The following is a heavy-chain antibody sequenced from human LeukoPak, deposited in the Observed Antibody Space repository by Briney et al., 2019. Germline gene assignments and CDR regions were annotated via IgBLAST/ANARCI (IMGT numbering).Heavy chain of an antibody. Sequence: ASVKVSCKASGYTFTGYYMHWVRQAPGQGLEWMGWINPNSGGTNYAREFQGRVTMTRGTSISTAYMELSRLRSDDTAVYYCARDLIAALGTDAFHIWGQGTMVTVSS. CDR3: ARDLIAALGTDAFHI. V-gene: IGHV1-2*02. CDR2: INPNSGGT. D-gene: IGHD6-13*01. CDR1: GYTFTGYY. J-gene: IGHJ3*02.